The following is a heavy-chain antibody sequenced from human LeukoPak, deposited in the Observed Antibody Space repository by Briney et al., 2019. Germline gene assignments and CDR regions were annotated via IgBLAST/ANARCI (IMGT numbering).Heavy chain of an antibody. J-gene: IGHJ4*02. D-gene: IGHD6-19*01. Sequence: GGSLRLSCAASGVTFSTYWMHWVRQAPGKGLVWVSCINSDGSSTSYADSVKGRFTISRDNAKNTLYLQMNSLRAEDTAVYYCARGGSGWLFDYWGQGTLVTVSS. CDR2: INSDGSST. CDR3: ARGGSGWLFDY. CDR1: GVTFSTYW. V-gene: IGHV3-74*01.